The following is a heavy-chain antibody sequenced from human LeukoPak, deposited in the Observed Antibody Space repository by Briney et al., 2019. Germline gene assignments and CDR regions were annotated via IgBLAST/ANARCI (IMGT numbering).Heavy chain of an antibody. J-gene: IGHJ6*03. CDR1: GYTFTTYY. CDR2: ISANSGSI. Sequence: ASVKVSCKGSGYTFTTYYMHWVGQAPGQGRGWMGIISANSGSISYAQSFQGRDTITRETYTSTVYMELSSLRSEDTAIYYCARAPYTGIYRNCYYYIDVWGKGTTVTVSS. CDR3: ARAPYTGIYRNCYYYIDV. V-gene: IGHV1-46*03. D-gene: IGHD1-26*01.